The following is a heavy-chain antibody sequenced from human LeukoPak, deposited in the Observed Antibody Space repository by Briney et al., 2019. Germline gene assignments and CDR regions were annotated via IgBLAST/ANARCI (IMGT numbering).Heavy chain of an antibody. Sequence: KTSETLSLTCTVSGASVSSGSYYWSWIRQPPGKGLEWIGYIYHSGSTNHNPSLRSRLTISVDTSKNQFSLKLRFVTAADTAVYYCARATYCTNGVCRIYGMDVWGQGTTVTVSS. CDR3: ARATYCTNGVCRIYGMDV. J-gene: IGHJ6*02. V-gene: IGHV4-61*01. D-gene: IGHD2-8*01. CDR2: IYHSGST. CDR1: GASVSSGSYY.